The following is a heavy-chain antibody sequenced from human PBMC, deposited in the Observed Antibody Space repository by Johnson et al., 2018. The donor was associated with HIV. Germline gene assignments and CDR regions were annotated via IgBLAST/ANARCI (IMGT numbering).Heavy chain of an antibody. Sequence: QMQLVESGGGVVQPGRSLRLSCAASGFTFSSYAMHWVLQAPGKGLEWVAVISYDGSNKYYADSVKGRFTISRDNSKNTLYLQMNSLRAEDTAVYYCARASVSSPRYSSSSDDAFDIWGQGTMVTVSS. CDR2: ISYDGSNK. CDR1: GFTFSSYA. V-gene: IGHV3-30*04. D-gene: IGHD6-6*01. CDR3: ARASVSSPRYSSSSDDAFDI. J-gene: IGHJ3*02.